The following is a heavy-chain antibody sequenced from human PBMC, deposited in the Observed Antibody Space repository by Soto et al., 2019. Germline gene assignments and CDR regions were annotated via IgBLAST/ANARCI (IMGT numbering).Heavy chain of an antibody. D-gene: IGHD2-15*01. Sequence: SEALSLTCTVSGGSISRSSYYWGWIRQPPGKGLEWIGSIYYSGSTYYNPSLKSRVTISVDTSKNQFSLKLSSVTAADTAVYYCARRYCSGGSCFYYWGQGTLVTVSS. V-gene: IGHV4-39*01. J-gene: IGHJ4*02. CDR2: IYYSGST. CDR3: ARRYCSGGSCFYY. CDR1: GGSISRSSYY.